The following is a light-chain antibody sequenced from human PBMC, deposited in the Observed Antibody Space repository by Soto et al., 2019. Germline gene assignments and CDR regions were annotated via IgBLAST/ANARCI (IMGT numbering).Light chain of an antibody. V-gene: IGKV3-15*01. Sequence: EIEMMQSPATLSVSPGERATLSCRASQSVRNNLAWYQHKPGQAPRLLIYGASTRATGVPARFSGSGSGTEFTLIISSLQSEDVAVYYCQECNNWPRGPLTFGGGTKVEIK. CDR1: QSVRNN. CDR2: GAS. J-gene: IGKJ4*01. CDR3: QECNNWPRGPLT.